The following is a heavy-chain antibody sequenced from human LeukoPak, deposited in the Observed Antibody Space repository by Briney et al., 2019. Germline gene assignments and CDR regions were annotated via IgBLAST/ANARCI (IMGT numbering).Heavy chain of an antibody. D-gene: IGHD6-19*01. CDR2: ISAYNGNT. J-gene: IGHJ3*02. CDR3: ARDSSGSDI. V-gene: IGHV1-18*01. CDR1: GYTFTSYG. Sequence: ASAKVSRKASGYTFTSYGISCVPQAPGQGLEWVGWISAYNGNTNYAQKHQGIVTMTTDTSTSTAYMELRSLRSDDTAVYYCARDSSGSDIWGQGTMVTVSS.